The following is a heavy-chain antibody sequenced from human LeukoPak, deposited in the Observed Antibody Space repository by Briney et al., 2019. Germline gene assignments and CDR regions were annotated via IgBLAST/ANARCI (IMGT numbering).Heavy chain of an antibody. D-gene: IGHD5-12*01. V-gene: IGHV3-30*02. Sequence: GGSLRLSCAASGFTFSSYGMHWVRQAPGKGLEWVAFIRYDGSNKYYADSVKGRFTISRDNSKNTLYLQMNSLRAEDTAVYFCAKDSGYSGYNSGFDYWGQGTLVTVSS. CDR1: GFTFSSYG. J-gene: IGHJ4*02. CDR2: IRYDGSNK. CDR3: AKDSGYSGYNSGFDY.